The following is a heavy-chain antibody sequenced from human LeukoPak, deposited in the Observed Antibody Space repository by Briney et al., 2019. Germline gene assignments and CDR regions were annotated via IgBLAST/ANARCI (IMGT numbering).Heavy chain of an antibody. V-gene: IGHV4-31*11. D-gene: IGHD5-24*01. Sequence: PSETLSLTCAVYGGSFSGYYWSWIRQHPEKGLEWIGYIYYSGSTDYNPSLKSRVTMSVDTSKNQFSLKLSSVTAADTAVYYCARGRDGPFFDPWGQGTLVTVSS. CDR1: GGSFSGYY. CDR2: IYYSGST. CDR3: ARGRDGPFFDP. J-gene: IGHJ5*02.